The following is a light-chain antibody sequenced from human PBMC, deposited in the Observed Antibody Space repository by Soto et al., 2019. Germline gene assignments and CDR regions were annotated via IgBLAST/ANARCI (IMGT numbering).Light chain of an antibody. V-gene: IGLV2-14*01. CDR1: SSDVGGYTY. CDR2: EVS. J-gene: IGLJ2*01. Sequence: QSALTQPASVSGSPGQSITISCTGTSSDVGGYTYVSWYQQHPGKAPKLMIYEVSHRPSGISNRFSGSKSGNTASLTISGLQAEDEADYYCSSYTTGGTLVFGGGTQLTVL. CDR3: SSYTTGGTLV.